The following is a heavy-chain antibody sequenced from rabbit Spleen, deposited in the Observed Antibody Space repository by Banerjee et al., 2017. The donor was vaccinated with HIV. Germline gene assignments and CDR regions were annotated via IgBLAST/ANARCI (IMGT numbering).Heavy chain of an antibody. V-gene: IGHV1S47*01. Sequence: QEQLEESGGGLVQPGGSLKLSCKASGFDFSSYGVSWVRQAPGKGLQWIGYIDPLFGTTYYANWGNGRFTISSHNAQNTLYLQLNSLTAADTATYFCVRGASTSGYYSLWGPGTLVTVS. D-gene: IGHD1-1*01. CDR2: IDPLFGTT. CDR1: GFDFSSYG. J-gene: IGHJ4*01. CDR3: VRGASTSGYYSL.